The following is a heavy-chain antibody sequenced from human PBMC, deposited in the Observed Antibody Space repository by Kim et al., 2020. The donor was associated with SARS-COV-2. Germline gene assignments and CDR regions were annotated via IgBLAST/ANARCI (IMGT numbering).Heavy chain of an antibody. D-gene: IGHD6-6*01. Sequence: GGSLRLSCAASGFTFSSYAMSWVRQAPAKGLEWVSAISGSGGSTYYADSVKGRFTISRDNSKNTLYLQMSSLRAEDTALYYCAKDQVFMGSTSSGSFDYWGQGTLVTVSS. V-gene: IGHV3-23*01. CDR3: AKDQVFMGSTSSGSFDY. J-gene: IGHJ4*02. CDR1: GFTFSSYA. CDR2: ISGSGGST.